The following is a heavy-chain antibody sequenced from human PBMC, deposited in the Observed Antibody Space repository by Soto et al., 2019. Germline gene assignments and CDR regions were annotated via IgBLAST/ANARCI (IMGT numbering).Heavy chain of an antibody. CDR2: ISGSGGST. J-gene: IGHJ4*02. D-gene: IGHD5-18*01. Sequence: GGSLRLSCVASGFTFSSYAMSWVRQAPGKGLEWVSAISGSGGSTYYADSVKGRFTISRDNSKNTLYLQMNSLRAEDTAVYYCAKAPAGYSYGYMDYWGQGTLVTVSS. V-gene: IGHV3-23*01. CDR1: GFTFSSYA. CDR3: AKAPAGYSYGYMDY.